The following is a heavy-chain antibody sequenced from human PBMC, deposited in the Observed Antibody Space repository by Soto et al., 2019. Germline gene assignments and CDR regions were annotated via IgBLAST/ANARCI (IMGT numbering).Heavy chain of an antibody. CDR2: IDPSDSYT. CDR3: PAPGGGGIAAAPYYYGMDV. J-gene: IGHJ6*02. D-gene: IGHD6-13*01. V-gene: IGHV5-10-1*01. CDR1: GYSFTSYW. Sequence: GESLKISCKGCGYSFTSYWISWVRQMPGKGLEWMGRIDPSDSYTNYSPSFQGHVTISADKCISTAYLQWSSLKASDTAMYYCPAPGGGGIAAAPYYYGMDVWGQGTTVTVSS.